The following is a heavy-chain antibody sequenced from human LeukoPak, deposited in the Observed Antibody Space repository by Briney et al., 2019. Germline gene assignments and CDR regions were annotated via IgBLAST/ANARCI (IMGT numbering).Heavy chain of an antibody. CDR3: AKDRVAVANADDIDH. CDR2: ISGSGSIT. CDR1: GGSISTSSYY. J-gene: IGHJ4*02. Sequence: ETLSLTCTVSGGSISTSSYYWGWIRQAPGKGLEWVSSISGSGSITYYADSVKGHFTVSRDNSKNTLYLQMNSLRAEDTAVYYCAKDRVAVANADDIDHWGQGTLVTVSS. D-gene: IGHD6-19*01. V-gene: IGHV3-23*01.